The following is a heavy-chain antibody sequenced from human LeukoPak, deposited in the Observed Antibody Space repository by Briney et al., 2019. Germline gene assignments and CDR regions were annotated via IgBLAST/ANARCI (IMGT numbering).Heavy chain of an antibody. V-gene: IGHV1-24*01. J-gene: IGHJ4*02. CDR3: AAGGPWDLLRC. CDR1: GDSLTELS. CDR2: FDPEDGEA. D-gene: IGHD1-26*01. Sequence: ASVKVSCKVSGDSLTELSTHWVRQAPGKGLEWMGGFDPEDGEAIYAQKFQGRVTMTEDTSTDTAYMEMNSLRSEDTAVYYCAAGGPWDLLRCWGQGALVTVSS.